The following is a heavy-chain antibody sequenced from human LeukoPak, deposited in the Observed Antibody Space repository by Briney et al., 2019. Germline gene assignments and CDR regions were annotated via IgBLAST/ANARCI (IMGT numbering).Heavy chain of an antibody. Sequence: PGRSLRLSCAASGFTFSSYAMHWVRQAPGKGLEWVAVISYDGSNKYYADSVKGRFTISRDNSKNTLYLQMNSLRAEDTAVYYCAQGGYSSSVPNHRAFDYWGQGTLVTVSS. CDR3: AQGGYSSSVPNHRAFDY. CDR1: GFTFSSYA. D-gene: IGHD6-6*01. CDR2: ISYDGSNK. J-gene: IGHJ4*02. V-gene: IGHV3-30*01.